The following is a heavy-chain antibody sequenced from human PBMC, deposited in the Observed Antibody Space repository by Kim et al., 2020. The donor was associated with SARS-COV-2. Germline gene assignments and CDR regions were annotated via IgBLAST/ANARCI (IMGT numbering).Heavy chain of an antibody. CDR2: INHSGST. CDR3: ARGIAAAGSSLFDY. J-gene: IGHJ4*02. D-gene: IGHD6-13*01. V-gene: IGHV4-34*01. CDR1: GGSFSGYY. Sequence: SETLSLTCAVYGGSFSGYYWSWIRQPPGKGLEWIGEINHSGSTNYNPSLKSRVTISVDTSKNQFSLKLSSVTAADTAVYYCARGIAAAGSSLFDYWGQGTLVTVSS.